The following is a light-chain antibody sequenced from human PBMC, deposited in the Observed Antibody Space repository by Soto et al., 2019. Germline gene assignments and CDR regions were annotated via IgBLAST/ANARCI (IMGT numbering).Light chain of an antibody. CDR2: GAS. V-gene: IGKV1-12*01. J-gene: IGKJ3*01. CDR3: QQGSRFPFT. CDR1: QNVSIW. Sequence: DIQITQSPSSVSASVGDRVTVTCRASQNVSIWLTWYQQTPGKAPNLLIYGASTLQRGVPSRFSGSGSGTEFTLTISSLQPEDFAIYFCQQGSRFPFTLGPGTKVDIK.